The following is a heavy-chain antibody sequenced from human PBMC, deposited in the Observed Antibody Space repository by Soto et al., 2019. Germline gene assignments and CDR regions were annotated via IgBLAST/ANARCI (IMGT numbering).Heavy chain of an antibody. V-gene: IGHV3-23*01. J-gene: IGHJ6*03. D-gene: IGHD2-15*01. CDR1: GLSSSSSS. Sequence: EVQLLESGGGLVQPGGSLRLSCAVSGLSSSSSSMSWVRQAPGKGLEWVSTISPSGHYTHYADSVKGRFTISRDTSNNSLWVQMMTLSADCPAIYYCAKEGVVGFRDYCLSDMDVWGKGTTVTVSS. CDR2: ISPSGHYT. CDR3: AKEGVVGFRDYCLSDMDV.